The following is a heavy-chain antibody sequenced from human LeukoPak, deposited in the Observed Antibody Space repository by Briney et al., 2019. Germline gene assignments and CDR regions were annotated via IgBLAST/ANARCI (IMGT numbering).Heavy chain of an antibody. CDR1: GYSFTSYW. D-gene: IGHD3-10*01. CDR2: IDPSDSYT. V-gene: IGHV5-10-1*01. Sequence: GESLKISCKGSGYSFTSYWISWVRQMPGKDLEWMGRIDPSDSYTNYSPSFQGHVTISAHKSISTAYLQWSSLKASDTAMYYCARLYYYGSGSYYSTWFDPWGQGTLVTVSS. J-gene: IGHJ5*02. CDR3: ARLYYYGSGSYYSTWFDP.